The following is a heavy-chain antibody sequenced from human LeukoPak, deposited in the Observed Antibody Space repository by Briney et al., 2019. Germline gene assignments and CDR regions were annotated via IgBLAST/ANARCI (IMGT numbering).Heavy chain of an antibody. Sequence: PSETLSLTCTVPGGSISSYYWSWIRQPPGKGLEWIGYIYYSGSTNYNPSLKSRVTISVDTSKNQFSLKLSSVTAADTAVYYCAREFYSSGWYYYFDYWGQGTLVTVSS. D-gene: IGHD6-19*01. CDR1: GGSISSYY. J-gene: IGHJ4*02. CDR3: AREFYSSGWYYYFDY. V-gene: IGHV4-59*01. CDR2: IYYSGST.